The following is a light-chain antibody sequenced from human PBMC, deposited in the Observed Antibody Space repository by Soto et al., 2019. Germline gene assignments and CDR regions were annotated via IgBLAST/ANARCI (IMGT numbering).Light chain of an antibody. CDR1: QSVTSSY. CDR2: DAS. CDR3: QQYGSSPRT. J-gene: IGKJ1*01. Sequence: EIVLTQSPGTLSLSPGERATLSCRASQSVTSSYLAWYQQKPGQAPRLLIYDASSSATGIPDRFSGGGSGTDFTLTISRLEPEDFAVYYCQQYGSSPRTFGQGTKVDIK. V-gene: IGKV3-20*01.